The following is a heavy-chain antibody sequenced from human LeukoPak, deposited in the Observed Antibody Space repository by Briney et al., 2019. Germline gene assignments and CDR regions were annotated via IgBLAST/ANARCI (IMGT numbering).Heavy chain of an antibody. D-gene: IGHD6-13*01. V-gene: IGHV3-7*01. J-gene: IGHJ3*02. CDR2: IKQDGSEK. CDR1: GFTISSYS. CDR3: AKDNAHSSIWYALVI. Sequence: GGSLRFSCAASGFTISSYSRSWVRQAPGRGLEWVANIKQDGSEKYYVDSVKGRFTISRDNAKKSLYLQMNSLRAEDTAVYYCAKDNAHSSIWYALVIWGQGTMVTVSS.